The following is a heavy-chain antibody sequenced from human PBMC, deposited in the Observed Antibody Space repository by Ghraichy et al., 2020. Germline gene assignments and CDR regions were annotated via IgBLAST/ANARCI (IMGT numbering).Heavy chain of an antibody. J-gene: IGHJ4*02. V-gene: IGHV3-7*01. D-gene: IGHD4-17*01. CDR3: ARDPYGDYKYGGTDY. CDR2: IKSDGSDI. CDR1: GFTFSRHW. Sequence: GKSLNISCAASGFTFSRHWMSWVRQAPGKGLEWVASIKSDGSDIFYVDSVKGRFIISRDNAKNSVSLEMNSLRVEDTAVYYCARDPYGDYKYGGTDYWGQGTLVSVSS.